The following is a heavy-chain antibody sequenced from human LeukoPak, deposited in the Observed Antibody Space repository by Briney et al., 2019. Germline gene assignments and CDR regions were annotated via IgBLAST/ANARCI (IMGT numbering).Heavy chain of an antibody. CDR1: GFTFSSYS. V-gene: IGHV3-21*01. D-gene: IGHD6-13*01. CDR3: ARDQPGIAAAGRSYFQH. CDR2: ISGNSIYI. Sequence: GGSLRLSCAASGFTFSSYSMNWVRQAPGKGLEWVSSISGNSIYIYYADSVKGRFTISRDNSKNTLYLQMNSLRAEDTAVYYCARDQPGIAAAGRSYFQHWGQGTLVTVSS. J-gene: IGHJ1*01.